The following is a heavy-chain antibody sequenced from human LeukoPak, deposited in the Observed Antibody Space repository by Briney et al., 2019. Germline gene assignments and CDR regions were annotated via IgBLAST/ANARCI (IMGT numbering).Heavy chain of an antibody. CDR2: IKQDGSEK. V-gene: IGHV3-7*01. D-gene: IGHD3-10*01. CDR1: GFTFSSYW. CDR3: AREKSGFDY. Sequence: GGSLRLSCAVSGFTFSSYWMNWVRQAPGKGLEWVANIKQDGSEKNYVDSVKGRFTISRDNAKNSLYLQMNSLRAEDTAVYYCAREKSGFDYWGQGTLVTVSS. J-gene: IGHJ4*02.